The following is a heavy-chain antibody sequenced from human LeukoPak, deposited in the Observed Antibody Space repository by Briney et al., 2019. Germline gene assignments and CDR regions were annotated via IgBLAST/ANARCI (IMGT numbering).Heavy chain of an antibody. Sequence: GGSLRLSCAASGFTVSSNYMNWVRQAPGKGLEWVSVIYSSGSTYYADSVKGRFTISRDNSKNTLYLQMNSLRADDTAVYYYARDLYGVSYDYWGQGTLVTVSS. CDR3: ARDLYGVSYDY. D-gene: IGHD4-17*01. CDR2: IYSSGST. V-gene: IGHV3-53*01. J-gene: IGHJ4*02. CDR1: GFTVSSNY.